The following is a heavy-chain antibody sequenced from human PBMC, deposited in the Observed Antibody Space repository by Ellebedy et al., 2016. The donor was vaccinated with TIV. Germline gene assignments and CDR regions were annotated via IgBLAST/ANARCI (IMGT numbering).Heavy chain of an antibody. CDR3: ARDGGGPTSLRGDSDF. D-gene: IGHD4-23*01. CDR1: GESFSGYY. V-gene: IGHV4-4*07. J-gene: IGHJ4*02. Sequence: SETLSLTXAVYGESFSGYYWSWIRQPAGKGLEWLGRTYVNGNTNYNPSLNSRVTMSVDTSKNQFSLMLTSVTAADTAVYYCARDGGGPTSLRGDSDFWGQGTLVTVSS. CDR2: TYVNGNT.